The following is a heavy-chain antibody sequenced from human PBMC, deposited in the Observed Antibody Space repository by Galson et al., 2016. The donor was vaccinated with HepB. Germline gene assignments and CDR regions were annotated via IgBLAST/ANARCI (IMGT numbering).Heavy chain of an antibody. D-gene: IGHD6-19*01. CDR3: AKEYQWLAFDY. CDR2: ISYDGINK. J-gene: IGHJ4*02. CDR1: GFNFSSYA. Sequence: SLRLSCAASGFNFSSYAIHWVRQAPGKGLEWVAVISYDGINKYYADSVKGRFTISRDISKNTLYLQMNSLRAEDTAVYYCAKEYQWLAFDYWGQGTLVTVAS. V-gene: IGHV3-30-3*01.